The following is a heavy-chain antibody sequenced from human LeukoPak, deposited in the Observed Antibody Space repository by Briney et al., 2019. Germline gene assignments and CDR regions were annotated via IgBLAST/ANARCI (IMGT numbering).Heavy chain of an antibody. Sequence: ASVKVSCKASGGTFSSYAISWVRQAPGQGLEWMGWINPNSGGTNYAQKFQGRVTMTRDTSISTAYMELSRLRSDDTAVYYCARVGPDCSSTSCSLGAWGQGTLVTVSS. CDR2: INPNSGGT. CDR1: GGTFSSYA. J-gene: IGHJ5*02. CDR3: ARVGPDCSSTSCSLGA. V-gene: IGHV1-2*02. D-gene: IGHD2-2*01.